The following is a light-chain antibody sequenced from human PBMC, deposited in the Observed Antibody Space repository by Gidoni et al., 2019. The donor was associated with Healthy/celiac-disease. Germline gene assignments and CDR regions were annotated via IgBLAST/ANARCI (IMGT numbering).Light chain of an antibody. CDR2: DVS. CDR3: SSYTSSGTRV. V-gene: IGLV2-14*03. J-gene: IGLJ2*01. CDR1: SSDVGGYNY. Sequence: QSALTQPASVSGSPGQSITISCTGTSSDVGGYNYGSWYQQHPGKAPKLMLYDVSNRPSGVSNRFSGSKSGNTASLTISGLQAEDEADYYCSSYTSSGTRVFGGGTKLTVL.